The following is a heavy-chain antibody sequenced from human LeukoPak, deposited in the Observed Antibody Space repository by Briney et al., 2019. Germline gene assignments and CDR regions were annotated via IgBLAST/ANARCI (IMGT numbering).Heavy chain of an antibody. CDR1: GFTFSSYS. V-gene: IGHV3-21*04. CDR2: ISSSSSYI. D-gene: IGHD5-12*01. CDR3: ARDDIVSQH. J-gene: IGHJ1*01. Sequence: GGSLRLSCAASGFTFSSYSMNWVRQAPGKGLEWVSSISSSSSYIYYADSVKGRFTISRDNANNYLYLQMDSLRGEDTAVYFCARDDIVSQHWGQGTLVTVSS.